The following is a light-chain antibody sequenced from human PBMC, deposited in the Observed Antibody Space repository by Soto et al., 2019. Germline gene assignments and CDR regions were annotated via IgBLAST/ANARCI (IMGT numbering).Light chain of an antibody. V-gene: IGKV3-15*01. CDR2: GAS. CDR1: QSVSSN. CDR3: QQRSIWPLYT. J-gene: IGKJ2*01. Sequence: EIVMTQSPATLSVSPGERATLSCRASQSVSSNLAWYQQKPGQAPRLLIYGASTRATGIPARFSGSGSGTEFTLTISSLQSEDFAVYYCQQRSIWPLYTFGQGTKVDIK.